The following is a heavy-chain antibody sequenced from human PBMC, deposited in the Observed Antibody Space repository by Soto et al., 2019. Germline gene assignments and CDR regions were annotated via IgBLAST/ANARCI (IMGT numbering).Heavy chain of an antibody. Sequence: SGPTLVNPPQTLTLTCIFSGFSLRTSGVGVGWIRQPPGKALEWLGFIYWNDDKRYSPSLKSRLTITKDTSKNQVVLTMTNMDPVDTATXYCAKSGSSGWYGWFDPWGQGTLVTVSS. D-gene: IGHD6-19*01. J-gene: IGHJ5*02. V-gene: IGHV2-5*01. CDR2: IYWNDDK. CDR1: GFSLRTSGVG. CDR3: AKSGSSGWYGWFDP.